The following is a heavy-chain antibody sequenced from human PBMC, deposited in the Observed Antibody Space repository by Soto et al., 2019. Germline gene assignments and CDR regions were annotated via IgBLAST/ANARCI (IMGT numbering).Heavy chain of an antibody. CDR1: GFTFSSYS. D-gene: IGHD3-9*01. CDR3: ARESLRYFALDY. CDR2: ISSSSSYI. Sequence: EVQLVESGGGLVKPGESLRLSCAASGFTFSSYSMNWVRQAPGKGLEWVSSISSSSSYIYYADSVKGRFTISRDNAKNSLYLQITSLRAEDTAVYYCARESLRYFALDYWGQGTLVTVSS. V-gene: IGHV3-21*01. J-gene: IGHJ4*02.